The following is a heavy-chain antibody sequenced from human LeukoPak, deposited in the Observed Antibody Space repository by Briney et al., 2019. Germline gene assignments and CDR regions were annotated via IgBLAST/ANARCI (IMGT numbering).Heavy chain of an antibody. CDR2: ISGGSADT. CDR3: AKDPRPWQILSSHYYYGMDV. Sequence: PGGSLRLSCVASGFTFGHYAMTWVRRAPGKGLEWVSAISGGSADTFYADSVKGRFTISRDYSTSTLYLQMNSLRAEDTAIYYCAKDPRPWQILSSHYYYGMDVWGQGSTVTVSS. V-gene: IGHV3-23*01. CDR1: GFTFGHYA. J-gene: IGHJ6*02. D-gene: IGHD3-9*01.